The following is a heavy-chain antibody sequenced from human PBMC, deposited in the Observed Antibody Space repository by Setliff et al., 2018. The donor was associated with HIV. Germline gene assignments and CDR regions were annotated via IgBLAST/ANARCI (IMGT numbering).Heavy chain of an antibody. CDR3: AREINYDYVWGSFRQGAFDI. CDR1: GGSISSYY. Sequence: SETLSLTCTVSGGSISSYYWSWIRQPPGKGLEWIGYIYYSGSTNYNPSLKSRVTISVDTSRNHFSLKLISVTAADTAVYYCAREINYDYVWGSFRQGAFDIWGQGTLVTVS. J-gene: IGHJ3*02. D-gene: IGHD3-16*01. V-gene: IGHV4-59*01. CDR2: IYYSGST.